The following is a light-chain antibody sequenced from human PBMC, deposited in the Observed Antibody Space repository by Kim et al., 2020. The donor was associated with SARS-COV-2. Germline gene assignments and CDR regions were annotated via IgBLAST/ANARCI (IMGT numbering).Light chain of an antibody. V-gene: IGLV2-14*03. CDR2: DVS. J-gene: IGLJ1*01. CDR3: NSYTSSTTLFV. Sequence: QSITIACTGTSSDVGGYNYVSWYQQHPGKAPKLIIYDVSSRPSGISDRFSGSKSGNTASLTISGLQVEDEADYYCNSYTSSTTLFVFGTGTKVTVL. CDR1: SSDVGGYNY.